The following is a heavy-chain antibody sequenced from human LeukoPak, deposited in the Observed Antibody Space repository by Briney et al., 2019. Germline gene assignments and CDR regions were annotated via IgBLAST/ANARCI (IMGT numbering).Heavy chain of an antibody. D-gene: IGHD5-18*01. J-gene: IGHJ3*02. CDR2: IYHSGST. Sequence: SGTLSLTCAVSGGSISSSNWWTWVRQPPGKGLEWIGEIYHSGSTNYNPSLKSRVTISVDTSKNQFSLKLSSVTAADTAVYYCARLRQRGYSYGPNAFDIWGQGTMVTVSS. CDR1: GGSISSSNW. CDR3: ARLRQRGYSYGPNAFDI. V-gene: IGHV4-4*02.